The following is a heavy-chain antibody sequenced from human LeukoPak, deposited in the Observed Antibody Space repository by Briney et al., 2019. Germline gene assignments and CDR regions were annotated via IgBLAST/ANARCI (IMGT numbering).Heavy chain of an antibody. D-gene: IGHD5-12*01. CDR3: ARDAQWLVHKWFDP. V-gene: IGHV3-11*04. CDR1: GFTFSDHY. J-gene: IGHJ5*02. CDR2: ISSAGSII. Sequence: PGGSLRLSCAASGFTFSDHYMDWVRQAPGKGLEWVSYISSAGSIICYADSVKGRFTISRDNVKNSLFLQMNSLRAEDTAVYYCARDAQWLVHKWFDPWGQGTLVTVSS.